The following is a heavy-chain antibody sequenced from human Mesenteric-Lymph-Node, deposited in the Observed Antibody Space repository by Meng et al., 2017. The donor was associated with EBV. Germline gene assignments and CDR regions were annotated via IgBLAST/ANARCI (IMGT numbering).Heavy chain of an antibody. CDR2: VYYSGST. CDR1: GGSVSSTSYY. D-gene: IGHD3-10*01. J-gene: IGHJ5*02. V-gene: IGHV4-61*01. CDR3: ARENPARGNWFDP. Sequence: QWQGSGPGLVKASETLSLTCTVSGGSVSSTSYYWSWIRQPPGKRLEWIGYVYYSGSTNYNPSLKSRVTISVDTSKNQFSLNLHSVTAADTAVYYCARENPARGNWFDPWGQGALVTVSS.